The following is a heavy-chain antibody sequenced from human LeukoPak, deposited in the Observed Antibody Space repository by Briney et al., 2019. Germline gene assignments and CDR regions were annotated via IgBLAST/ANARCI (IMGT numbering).Heavy chain of an antibody. D-gene: IGHD6-19*01. CDR2: IHYSGST. V-gene: IGHV4-59*01. CDR1: GGSISGYY. CDR3: AREGQWLPDWFDP. J-gene: IGHJ5*02. Sequence: SETLSLTCTVSGGSISGYYWSWIRQPPGKGLEWIGYIHYSGSTNYNPSLKSRVTISLDMSKNQFSLKLNSVTAADTAVYYCAREGQWLPDWFDPWGQGTQVIVSS.